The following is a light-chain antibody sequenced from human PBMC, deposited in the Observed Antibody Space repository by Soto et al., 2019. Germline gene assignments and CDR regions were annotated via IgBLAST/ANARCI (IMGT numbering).Light chain of an antibody. CDR1: SSDVGGYNY. J-gene: IGLJ2*01. Sequence: QSVLTQPPSASGSPGQSVTISCTGTSSDVGGYNYVSWYQQHPGKAPKLMIYEVSKRPSGVPDRFSGSKSGNTASLTVSGLQAEDEADYYCRSYAGSKRAVFGGGTQLTVL. CDR2: EVS. CDR3: RSYAGSKRAV. V-gene: IGLV2-8*01.